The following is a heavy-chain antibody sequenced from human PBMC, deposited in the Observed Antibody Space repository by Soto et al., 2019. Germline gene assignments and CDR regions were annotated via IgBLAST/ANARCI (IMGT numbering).Heavy chain of an antibody. V-gene: IGHV3-30*03. CDR3: VRDVAARVGTTVGYFDL. CDR2: ISNDESSK. Sequence: QVQLVESGGGVVQPGRSLRLSCAASGFTFSTYGMHWVRQAPGKGLEWVAVISNDESSKYYSDSVKGRFTISRDNPRSTQYLQMNSLRDEDTAVYYCVRDVAARVGTTVGYFDLWGRGTLVTVSS. D-gene: IGHD1-26*01. J-gene: IGHJ2*01. CDR1: GFTFSTYG.